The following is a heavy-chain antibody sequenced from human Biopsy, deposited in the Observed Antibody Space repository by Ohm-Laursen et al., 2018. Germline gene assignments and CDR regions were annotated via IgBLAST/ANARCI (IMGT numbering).Heavy chain of an antibody. V-gene: IGHV3-9*01. Sequence: SLRLSCAASGFNLGDYAMHWVRQVPGKGLEWVSGIKWNSGKIDYADSVKGRFTISRDNAKNSLYLQMNSLGVEDSAVYYCARDIYYITNWRAFDMWGQGTMVTVAS. CDR2: IKWNSGKI. D-gene: IGHD1-1*01. CDR1: GFNLGDYA. CDR3: ARDIYYITNWRAFDM. J-gene: IGHJ3*02.